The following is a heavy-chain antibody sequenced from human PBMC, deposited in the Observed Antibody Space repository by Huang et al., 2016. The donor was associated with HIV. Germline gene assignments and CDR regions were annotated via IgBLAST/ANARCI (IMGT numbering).Heavy chain of an antibody. CDR2: TTGSGGST. V-gene: IGHV3-23*01. CDR1: GFTFGSYA. CDR3: AKHLGGRRGFTFIVLFGAFDM. J-gene: IGHJ3*02. Sequence: EVQLLESGGGLAQPGGSLRLSCTASGFTFGSYALNWVRQARGKGLGWGSGTTGSGGSTDYANAVKGRFTISRDNSKNTLYLQMNSLRAEDTALYYCAKHLGGRRGFTFIVLFGAFDMWGQGTMVTVSS. D-gene: IGHD3-22*01.